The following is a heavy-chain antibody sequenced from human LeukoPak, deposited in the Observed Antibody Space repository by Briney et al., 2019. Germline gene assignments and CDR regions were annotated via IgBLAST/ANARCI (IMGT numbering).Heavy chain of an antibody. Sequence: GGSLRLSCAASEFTFSSYWMSWVRQAPGKGLEWVANIKQDGSEKYYVDSVKGRFTISRDNAKNSLYLQMNSLRAEDTAVYYCARSQIAAAPYYWGQGTLVTASS. CDR2: IKQDGSEK. V-gene: IGHV3-7*03. D-gene: IGHD6-13*01. CDR3: ARSQIAAAPYY. CDR1: EFTFSSYW. J-gene: IGHJ4*02.